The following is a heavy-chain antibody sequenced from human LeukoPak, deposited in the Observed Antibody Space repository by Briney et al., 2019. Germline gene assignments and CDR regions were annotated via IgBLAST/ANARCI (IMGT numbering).Heavy chain of an antibody. Sequence: GGSLRLSCAASGFIFSNYWMNWVRQAPGKGLEWVSSISSSRSYIYYADSVKGRFTISRDNSKNTLYLQMNSLRAEDTAVYYCVKDGGVVYCSSTSCQPDYWGQGTLVTVSS. D-gene: IGHD2-2*01. CDR3: VKDGGVVYCSSTSCQPDY. V-gene: IGHV3-21*01. CDR1: GFIFSNYW. CDR2: ISSSRSYI. J-gene: IGHJ4*02.